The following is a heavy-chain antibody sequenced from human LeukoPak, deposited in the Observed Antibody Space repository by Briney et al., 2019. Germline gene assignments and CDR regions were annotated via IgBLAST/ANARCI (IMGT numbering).Heavy chain of an antibody. CDR2: IIPIFGTA. Sequence: SVQVSCQASGGTFSSYAISWVRQAPGQGLEWMGGIIPIFGTANYAQKFQGRVTITTDESTSTAYMELSSLRSEDTAVYYCARNGIATGPNWFDPWGQGTLVTVSS. CDR3: ARNGIATGPNWFDP. J-gene: IGHJ5*02. CDR1: GGTFSSYA. D-gene: IGHD3-10*01. V-gene: IGHV1-69*05.